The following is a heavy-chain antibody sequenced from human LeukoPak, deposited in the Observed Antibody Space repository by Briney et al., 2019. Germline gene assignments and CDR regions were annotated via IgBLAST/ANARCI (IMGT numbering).Heavy chain of an antibody. J-gene: IGHJ3*02. V-gene: IGHV3-9*03. Sequence: PGGSLRLSCAASGYTFDDYAMHWVRQAPGKGLEWVSGISWNSGSIGYADSVKGRFTISRDNAKNSLYLQMNSLRAEDMALYYCAKGLRVWGSYRPDAFDIWGQGTMVTASS. CDR3: AKGLRVWGSYRPDAFDI. CDR1: GYTFDDYA. D-gene: IGHD3-16*02. CDR2: ISWNSGSI.